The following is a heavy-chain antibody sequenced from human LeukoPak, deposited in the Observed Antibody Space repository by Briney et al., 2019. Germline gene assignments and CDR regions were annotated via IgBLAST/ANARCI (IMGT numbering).Heavy chain of an antibody. Sequence: GGSLRLSCAASGFTFSSYAMHWVRQAPGKGLEYVSAISSNGGSTYYANSVKGRFTISRDNSKNTLYLQMGSLRAEDMAVYYCARAGSGGWRNNWFDPWGQGTLVTVSS. V-gene: IGHV3-64*01. J-gene: IGHJ5*02. CDR3: ARAGSGGWRNNWFDP. D-gene: IGHD6-19*01. CDR2: ISSNGGST. CDR1: GFTFSSYA.